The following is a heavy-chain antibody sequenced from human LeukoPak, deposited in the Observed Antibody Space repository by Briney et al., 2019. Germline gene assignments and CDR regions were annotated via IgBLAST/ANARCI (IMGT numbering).Heavy chain of an antibody. V-gene: IGHV1-69*04. Sequence: VASVKVSCKASGGTFSSYAISWVRQAPGQGLEWMGRIIPILGIANYAQKFQGRVTITADKSTSTAYTELSSLRSEDTAVYYCASGGGFLTRNGYCSSTSCYDLLKPYPLDYWGQGTLVTVSS. CDR1: GGTFSSYA. CDR2: IIPILGIA. D-gene: IGHD2-2*03. CDR3: ASGGGFLTRNGYCSSTSCYDLLKPYPLDY. J-gene: IGHJ4*02.